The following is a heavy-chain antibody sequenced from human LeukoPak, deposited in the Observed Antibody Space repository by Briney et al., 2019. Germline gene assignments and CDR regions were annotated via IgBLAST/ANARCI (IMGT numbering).Heavy chain of an antibody. CDR2: IYTSGST. D-gene: IGHD2-15*01. CDR1: GGSISSGSYY. J-gene: IGHJ4*02. Sequence: SETLSLTCTVSGGSISSGSYYWSWIRQPAGKGLEWIGRIYTSGSTNYNPSLKSRVPISVDTSKNQFSLKLSSVTAADAAVYYCARGPSYCSSSSCLQGEWGQGTLVTVSS. V-gene: IGHV4-61*02. CDR3: ARGPSYCSSSSCLQGE.